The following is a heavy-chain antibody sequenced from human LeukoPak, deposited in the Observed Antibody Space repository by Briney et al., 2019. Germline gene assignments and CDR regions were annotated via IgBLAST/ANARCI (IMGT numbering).Heavy chain of an antibody. CDR3: ARELVVITTKLNAAIDY. D-gene: IGHD3-22*01. CDR1: GYMFTDYY. V-gene: IGHV1-2*02. CDR2: IKPESGRT. J-gene: IGHJ4*02. Sequence: ASVKVSCKASGYMFTDYYLHWVRQAPGQGLEWMGWIKPESGRTHYAQNFQGRVTMTRDTSISTAYMELSRLRSDDTAVYYCARELVVITTKLNAAIDYWGQGTLVTVSS.